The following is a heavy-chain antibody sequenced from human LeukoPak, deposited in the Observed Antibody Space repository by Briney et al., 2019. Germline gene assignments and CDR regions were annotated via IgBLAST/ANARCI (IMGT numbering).Heavy chain of an antibody. J-gene: IGHJ4*02. CDR3: ATVASGYYSN. CDR1: GFTFSTYG. D-gene: IGHD3-22*01. Sequence: GGTLRLSCVASGFTFSTYGMSWVRQAPGKGLEWVSRVSGSGDTTNYADSVKGRSTISRDNSKNTLYLQMGSLRADDMAVYYCATVASGYYSNWGQGTLVTVSS. CDR2: VSGSGDTT. V-gene: IGHV3-23*01.